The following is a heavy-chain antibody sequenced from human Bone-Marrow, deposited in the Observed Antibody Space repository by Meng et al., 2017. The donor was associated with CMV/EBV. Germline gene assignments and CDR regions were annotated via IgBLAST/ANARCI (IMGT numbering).Heavy chain of an antibody. V-gene: IGHV3-66*01. CDR2: IYSGGST. J-gene: IGHJ4*02. CDR1: GFTVSSNY. Sequence: LSCAASGFTVSSNYMSWVRQAPGKGLEWVSVIYSGGSTYYADSVKGRFTISRDNPKNTLYLQMNSLRAEDTAVYYCARAVAGPFFDYWGQGTLVTVSS. CDR3: ARAVAGPFFDY. D-gene: IGHD6-19*01.